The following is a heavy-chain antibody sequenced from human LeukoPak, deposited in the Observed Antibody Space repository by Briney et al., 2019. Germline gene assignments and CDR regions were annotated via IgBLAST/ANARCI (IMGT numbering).Heavy chain of an antibody. CDR1: GFTFSSYA. V-gene: IGHV3-23*01. CDR2: ISGSGGST. D-gene: IGHD2-15*01. CDR3: AKEGYCSGGTCYRVFDY. Sequence: GGSLRLSCAASGFTFSSYAMSWVRQAPGKGLEWVSAISGSGGSTYSADSVKGRFTISRDNSKNTLCLQMNSLRAEDTAVYYCAKEGYCSGGTCYRVFDYWGQGTLVTVSS. J-gene: IGHJ4*02.